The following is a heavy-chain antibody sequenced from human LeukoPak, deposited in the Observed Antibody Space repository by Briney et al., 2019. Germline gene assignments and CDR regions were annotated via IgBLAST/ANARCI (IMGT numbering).Heavy chain of an antibody. Sequence: GGSLRLSCAASGFTFSSYAMSWVRQAPGKGLERVSAISGSGGSTYYADSVKGRFTISRDNSKNTLYLQMNSLRAEDTAVYYCAKHDYGGNWADAFDIWGQGTMVAVSS. CDR1: GFTFSSYA. J-gene: IGHJ3*02. CDR2: ISGSGGST. D-gene: IGHD4-23*01. CDR3: AKHDYGGNWADAFDI. V-gene: IGHV3-23*01.